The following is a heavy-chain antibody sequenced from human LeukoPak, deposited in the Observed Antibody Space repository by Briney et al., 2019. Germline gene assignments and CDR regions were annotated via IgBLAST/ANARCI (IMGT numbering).Heavy chain of an antibody. V-gene: IGHV3-30-3*01. CDR3: ADGDFWSGLQFDY. J-gene: IGHJ4*02. CDR2: ISYDGSNK. CDR1: GFTFSSYA. D-gene: IGHD3-3*01. Sequence: GGSLRLSCAASGFTFSSYAMHWVRQAPGKGLEWVAVISYDGSNKYYADSVKGRFTISRDNSKNTLYLQMNSLRAEDTAVYYCADGDFWSGLQFDYWGQGTLVTVSS.